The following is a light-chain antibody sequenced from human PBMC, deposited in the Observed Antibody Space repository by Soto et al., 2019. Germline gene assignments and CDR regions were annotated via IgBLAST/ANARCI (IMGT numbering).Light chain of an antibody. CDR3: AAWDDSLNGLV. J-gene: IGLJ3*02. V-gene: IGLV1-44*01. CDR1: SSNIGSNT. Sequence: QSVLTQPPSASGTPGQRVTVSCSGSSSNIGSNTVNWYQQLPGTAPKLLIYSNNQRLSGVPDRFSGSKSGTSVSLAISGLQSEDEADYYCAAWDDSLNGLVIGGGTKVTVL. CDR2: SNN.